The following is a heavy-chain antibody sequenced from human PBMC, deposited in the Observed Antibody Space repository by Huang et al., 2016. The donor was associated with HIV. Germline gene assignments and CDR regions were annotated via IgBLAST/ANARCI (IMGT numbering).Heavy chain of an antibody. V-gene: IGHV3-30*02. CDR3: AKGSMANAFDI. Sequence: QVQLVESGGGVVQPGGSLRLSCAASGFTFSSYGMHWVRQAPGKGLEGVVVIRYDGSNKYYADSVRGRFTISRDNSKNTLYLQMNSLRAEDTAVYYCAKGSMANAFDIWGQGTMVTVSS. CDR1: GFTFSSYG. J-gene: IGHJ3*02. CDR2: IRYDGSNK. D-gene: IGHD3-10*01.